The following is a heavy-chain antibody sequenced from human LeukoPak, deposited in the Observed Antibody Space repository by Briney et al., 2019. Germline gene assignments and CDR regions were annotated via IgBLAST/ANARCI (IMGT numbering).Heavy chain of an antibody. J-gene: IGHJ4*02. CDR3: AKLATSDTGETY. V-gene: IGHV1-46*01. CDR2: INPSGDST. CDR1: GYTFTINH. D-gene: IGHD3-16*01. Sequence: ASVKISCKASGYTFTINHIHWVRQAPGQGLEWMGVINPSGDSTTYAQNFQGRVTMTRDTSTSTVYMELRSLRSEDTAIYYCAKLATSDTGETYWGQGTLVTVSS.